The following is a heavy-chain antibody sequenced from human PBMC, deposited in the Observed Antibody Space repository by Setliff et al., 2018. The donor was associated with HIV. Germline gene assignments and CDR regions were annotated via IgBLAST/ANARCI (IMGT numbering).Heavy chain of an antibody. Sequence: SETLSLTCTVSGGSISSGAYYWSWIRQPAGKGLAWIGSIYCSGSTYYNPSLKSRVTISVDTSKNQFSLKLSSGTAADTAVYYCARANFWSGDYGYWGQGTLVTVSS. CDR3: ARANFWSGDYGY. CDR2: IYCSGST. V-gene: IGHV4-39*07. CDR1: GGSISSGAYY. D-gene: IGHD3-3*01. J-gene: IGHJ4*02.